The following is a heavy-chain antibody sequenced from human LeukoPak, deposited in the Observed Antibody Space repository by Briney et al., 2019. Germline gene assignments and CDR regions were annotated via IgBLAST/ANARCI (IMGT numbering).Heavy chain of an antibody. CDR3: ARSRITMVRGATDY. V-gene: IGHV3-30-3*01. J-gene: IGHJ4*02. CDR1: GFTFSSYA. CDR2: ISYDGSNK. Sequence: GGSLRLSCAASGFTFSSYAMHWVRQAPGKGLEWVAVISYDGSNKYYADSVKGRFTISRDNSKNTLYLQMNSLRAEDTAVYYCARSRITMVRGATDYWGQGTLVTVSS. D-gene: IGHD3-10*01.